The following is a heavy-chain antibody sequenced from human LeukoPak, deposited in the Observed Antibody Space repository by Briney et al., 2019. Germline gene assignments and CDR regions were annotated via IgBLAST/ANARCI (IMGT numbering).Heavy chain of an antibody. CDR1: GFTFSSYW. CDR2: IKQDGSEK. J-gene: IGHJ4*02. Sequence: PGGSLRLSCAASGFTFSSYWMSWVRQAPGKGLEWVANIKQDGSEKYYVDSVKGGFTISRDNAKNSLYLQMNSLRAEDTAVYYCARVGYCSSTSCYTNQYYFDYWGQGTLVTVSS. V-gene: IGHV3-7*01. D-gene: IGHD2-2*02. CDR3: ARVGYCSSTSCYTNQYYFDY.